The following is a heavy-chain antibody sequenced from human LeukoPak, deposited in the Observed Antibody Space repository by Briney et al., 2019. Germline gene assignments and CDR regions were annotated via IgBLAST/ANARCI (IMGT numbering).Heavy chain of an antibody. Sequence: PGGCLRLSCAASEFTFSSYGMSWVRQAPGKGLEWVSSISGSGGSTQYADSVQGRFAISRDNAKNSLYLQMNSLRAEDTALYHCARDQLPAAPIARYGMDVWGQGTTVTVSS. CDR3: ARDQLPAAPIARYGMDV. V-gene: IGHV3-23*01. CDR1: EFTFSSYG. D-gene: IGHD2-2*01. CDR2: ISGSGGST. J-gene: IGHJ6*02.